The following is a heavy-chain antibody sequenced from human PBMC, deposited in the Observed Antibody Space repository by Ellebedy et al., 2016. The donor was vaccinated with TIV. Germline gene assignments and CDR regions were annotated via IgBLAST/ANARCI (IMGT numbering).Heavy chain of an antibody. V-gene: IGHV2-5*01. J-gene: IGHJ4*02. D-gene: IGHD4-11*01. Sequence: SGPTLVKPTQTLTLTCSFSGFSLSPSGVGVGWIRQPPGEALEWLTLIYWNDDKRYSPSLEGRLTITRDTSKNQVVLTMTNMDPMDTATYYCAHVKNSNYVTYYFDYWGQGTLVTVSS. CDR1: GFSLSPSGVG. CDR2: IYWNDDK. CDR3: AHVKNSNYVTYYFDY.